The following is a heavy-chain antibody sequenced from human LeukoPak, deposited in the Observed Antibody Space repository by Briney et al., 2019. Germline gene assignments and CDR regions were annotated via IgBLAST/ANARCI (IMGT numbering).Heavy chain of an antibody. CDR1: GYTLTELS. V-gene: IGHV1-24*01. D-gene: IGHD3-3*01. J-gene: IGHJ4*02. Sequence: GASVEASCNVSGYTLTELSIHWVRQSPGQGLGSLGGFDPEDGETIYAQKFQGRVTMTEDTSTDTAYMELSSLRSEDTAVFYCATDRYGTRFLDYWGQGTLVTVSS. CDR3: ATDRYGTRFLDY. CDR2: FDPEDGET.